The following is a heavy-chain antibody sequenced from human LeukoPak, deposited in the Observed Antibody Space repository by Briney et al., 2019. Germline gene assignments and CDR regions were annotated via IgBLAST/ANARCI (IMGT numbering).Heavy chain of an antibody. Sequence: PGGSLRLSCAASGFTFSSYGMHWVRQAPGKGLEWVANIKQDGSEKYYVDSVKGRFTISRGNAKNSLYLQMNSLRAEDTAVYYCARDFWSGYFDFDYWGQGTLVTVSS. CDR1: GFTFSSYG. CDR3: ARDFWSGYFDFDY. V-gene: IGHV3-7*01. J-gene: IGHJ4*02. D-gene: IGHD3-3*01. CDR2: IKQDGSEK.